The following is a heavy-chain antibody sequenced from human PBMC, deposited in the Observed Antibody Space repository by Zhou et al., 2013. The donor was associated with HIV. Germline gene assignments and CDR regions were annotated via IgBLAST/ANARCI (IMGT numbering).Heavy chain of an antibody. V-gene: IGHV1-18*04. CDR3: ARVGIGRFCNGSSCYLDS. CDR1: GSTFTYRY. CDR2: LSGYNPKT. D-gene: IGHD2-2*01. Sequence: QMQLVQSGAEVKKTGSSVRVSCKASGSTFTYRYLHWVRQAPGHGPEWMGGLSGYNPKTNYTQRSEGRITLTTDTSTNTAYMELRSLRFDDTAVYYCARVGIGRFCNGSSCYLDSWGQGSQVTVSS. J-gene: IGHJ5*01.